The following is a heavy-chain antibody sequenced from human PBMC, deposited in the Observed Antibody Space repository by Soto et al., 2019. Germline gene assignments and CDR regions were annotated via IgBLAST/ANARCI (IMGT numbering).Heavy chain of an antibody. CDR2: IDGSGHST. Sequence: EVQLLESGGGLVQPGGSLRLSCAASGFTFSNYAMSWVRQAPGKGLEWVSAIDGSGHSTFYADSVKGRFTISGDNSRTALYLQMNSLRVEDTAVYYCATDGSPRITIFVVVYNWFDPWGQGTLVTVSS. J-gene: IGHJ5*02. V-gene: IGHV3-23*01. CDR1: GFTFSNYA. D-gene: IGHD3-3*01. CDR3: ATDGSPRITIFVVVYNWFDP.